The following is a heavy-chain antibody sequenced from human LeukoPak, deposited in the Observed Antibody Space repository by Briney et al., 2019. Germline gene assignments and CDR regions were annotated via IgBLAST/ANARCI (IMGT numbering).Heavy chain of an antibody. J-gene: IGHJ3*02. V-gene: IGHV1-2*02. D-gene: IGHD6-13*01. CDR2: INPNSGGT. CDR1: GYTFTGYY. Sequence: ASVKVSCKAPGYTFTGYYMHWVRQAPGQGLEWMGWINPNSGGTNYAQKFQGRVTMTRDTSISTAYMELSRLRSDDTAVYYCARDRSWYSPDAFDIWGQGTMVTVSS. CDR3: ARDRSWYSPDAFDI.